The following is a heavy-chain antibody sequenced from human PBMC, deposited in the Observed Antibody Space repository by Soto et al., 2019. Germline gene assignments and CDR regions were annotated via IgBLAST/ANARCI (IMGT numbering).Heavy chain of an antibody. CDR3: AREPIEYSSSYYYYYGMDV. J-gene: IGHJ6*02. CDR1: GFTFSSYA. CDR2: ISGSGGST. V-gene: IGHV3-23*01. D-gene: IGHD6-6*01. Sequence: GGSLRLSCAASGFTFSSYAMSWVRQAPGKGLEWVSAISGSGGSTYYADSVKGRFTISRDNSKNTLYLQMNSLRAEDTAVYYCAREPIEYSSSYYYYYGMDVWGQGTTVTVSS.